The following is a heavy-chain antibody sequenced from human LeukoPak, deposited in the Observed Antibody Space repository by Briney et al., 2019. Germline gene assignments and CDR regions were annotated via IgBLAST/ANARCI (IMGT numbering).Heavy chain of an antibody. V-gene: IGHV1-8*03. Sequence: ASVRVSCKASGYTFISYNINWLRQATGQGLEWMGWVNPRSGDAGYLQKFHGRLTITRDSSIDTAYLDLSGLSSEDTAIYYCARGVPLGYCTYGVCYPPYYFDYWGQGTLVTASS. J-gene: IGHJ4*02. CDR1: GYTFISYN. CDR3: ARGVPLGYCTYGVCYPPYYFDY. D-gene: IGHD2-8*01. CDR2: VNPRSGDA.